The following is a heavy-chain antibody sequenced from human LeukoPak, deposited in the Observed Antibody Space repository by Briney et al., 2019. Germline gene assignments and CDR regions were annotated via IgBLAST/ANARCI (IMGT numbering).Heavy chain of an antibody. CDR2: ISGSGGST. CDR1: GFTFSSYA. Sequence: PGGSLRLSCAASGFTFSSYAMSWVRQAPGKGLEWVSAISGSGGSTYYADSVKGRFTISRDNSKNTLYLQMNSLRAEDTAVYYCAKYSGITIFGVVRYYFDYWGQGTLVTVSS. V-gene: IGHV3-23*01. CDR3: AKYSGITIFGVVRYYFDY. J-gene: IGHJ4*02. D-gene: IGHD3-3*01.